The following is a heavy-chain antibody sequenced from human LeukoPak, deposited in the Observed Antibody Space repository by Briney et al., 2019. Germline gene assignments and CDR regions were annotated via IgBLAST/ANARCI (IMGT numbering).Heavy chain of an antibody. D-gene: IGHD2-2*01. Sequence: GGSLRLSCAASGFTFSSYWMHWVRQAPGKGPVWVSAISGSGGSTYYADSVKGRFTISRDNSKNTLYLQMNSLRAEDTAVYYCAKDRSIVVVPAASDYWGQGTLVTVSS. CDR2: ISGSGGST. J-gene: IGHJ4*02. V-gene: IGHV3-23*01. CDR3: AKDRSIVVVPAASDY. CDR1: GFTFSSYW.